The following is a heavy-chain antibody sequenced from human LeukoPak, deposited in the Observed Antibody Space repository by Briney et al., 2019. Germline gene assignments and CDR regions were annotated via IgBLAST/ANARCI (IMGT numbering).Heavy chain of an antibody. CDR3: ARSLIGTMPLDY. V-gene: IGHV1-8*02. CDR2: MNPNSGNT. D-gene: IGHD1-7*01. Sequence: ASVKVSCKASGYIFTTYDINWVRQATGQGLEWMGWMNPNSGNTGYAQKFQGRVTITRNTSINTAYMELSSLRSEDTAVYYCARSLIGTMPLDYWGQGTLVTVSS. CDR1: GYIFTTYD. J-gene: IGHJ4*02.